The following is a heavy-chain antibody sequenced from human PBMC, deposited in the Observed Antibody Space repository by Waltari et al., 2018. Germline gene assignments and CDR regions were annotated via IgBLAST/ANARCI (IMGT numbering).Heavy chain of an antibody. CDR1: GLSFRNCW. V-gene: IGHV3-7*01. Sequence: EVQLVESGGGLAQPGGSLRLSCAASGLSFRNCWMTGVRQASGKGPEWVANIKQDGSEKYYMDSVKGRFTISRDNAKNSLYLQMNNLRVEDTAVYYCTRGGRDSSWYWRDWGQGTLVTVSS. CDR3: TRGGRDSSWYWRD. CDR2: IKQDGSEK. J-gene: IGHJ4*02. D-gene: IGHD6-13*01.